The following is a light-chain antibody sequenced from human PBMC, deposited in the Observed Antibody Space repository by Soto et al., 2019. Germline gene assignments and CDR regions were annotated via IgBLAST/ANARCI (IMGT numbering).Light chain of an antibody. J-gene: IGLJ2*01. CDR1: SSDVGSYNL. Sequence: QSVLTQPASVSGSPGQSITISCTGTSSDVGSYNLVSWYQQHPGKAPKLKIYEGSKRPSGVSNRFSGSKSGNTASLTISGLQAEDEADYYCCSYAGSSTDVVFGGGTKLTVL. CDR3: CSYAGSSTDVV. V-gene: IGLV2-23*01. CDR2: EGS.